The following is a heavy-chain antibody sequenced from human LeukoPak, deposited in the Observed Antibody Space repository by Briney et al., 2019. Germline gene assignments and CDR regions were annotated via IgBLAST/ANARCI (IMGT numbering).Heavy chain of an antibody. CDR3: ASYGAGISFTM. V-gene: IGHV3-74*01. D-gene: IGHD3-10*01. CDR2: INSDGSST. J-gene: IGHJ3*01. CDR1: GFTFSSYW. Sequence: QPGGSLRLSCAASGFTFSSYWMRWVRQAPGKGLVWVSRINSDGSSTNYADSVKGRFTISRDNAKNTLYLQMNSLRAEDTAVYYCASYGAGISFTMWGQGTMVTVSS.